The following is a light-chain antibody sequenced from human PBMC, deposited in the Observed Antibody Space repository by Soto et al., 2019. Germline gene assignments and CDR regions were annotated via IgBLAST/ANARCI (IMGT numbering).Light chain of an antibody. CDR1: SGSLASNY. V-gene: IGLV6-57*04. CDR2: EDN. J-gene: IGLJ2*01. Sequence: NFMMTQPNSVSESPGKTVTISCTSSSGSLASNYVQWYQQRPGSAPTTVIYEDNQRPSGVPDRFSGSIDSSSNSASLTIAGLKTDDEADYYCQSDESSHVVFGGGTQLTAL. CDR3: QSDESSHVV.